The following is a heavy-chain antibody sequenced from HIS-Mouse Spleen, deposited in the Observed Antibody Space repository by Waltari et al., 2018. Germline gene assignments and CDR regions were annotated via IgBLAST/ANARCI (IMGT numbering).Heavy chain of an antibody. Sequence: QVQLVESGGGVVQPGRSLRLSCAASGFTCSSYAMHGVRRAPGKGLEWVAVISYDGSNKYYADSVKGRFTISRDNSKNTLYLQMNSLRAEDTAVYYCARASVVGSGHFDYWGQGTLVTVSS. CDR2: ISYDGSNK. CDR1: GFTCSSYA. D-gene: IGHD6-19*01. J-gene: IGHJ4*02. CDR3: ARASVVGSGHFDY. V-gene: IGHV3-30-3*01.